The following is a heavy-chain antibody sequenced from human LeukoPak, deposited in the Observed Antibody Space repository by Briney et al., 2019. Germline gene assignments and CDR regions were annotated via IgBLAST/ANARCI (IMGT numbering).Heavy chain of an antibody. CDR1: GFTFSSYW. V-gene: IGHV3-7*01. CDR3: ARWGIAVDGRCGIDH. CDR2: IRQDGSEK. J-gene: IGHJ4*02. Sequence: GGSLRLSCAVSGFTFSSYWMTWVRQAPGKGLEWVANIRQDGSEKYYVDSVKGRFTISRDNAKNLLYLQMNSLRDEDTAVYYCARWGIAVDGRCGIDHWGQETLVTVS. D-gene: IGHD6-19*01.